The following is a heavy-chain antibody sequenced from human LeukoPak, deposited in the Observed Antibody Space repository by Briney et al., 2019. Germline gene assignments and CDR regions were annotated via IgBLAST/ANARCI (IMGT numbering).Heavy chain of an antibody. D-gene: IGHD2-21*01. J-gene: IGHJ6*03. CDR3: AKGGFANYYYYMDV. CDR2: IYSGGST. V-gene: IGHV3-66*01. Sequence: GGSLRLSCAASGFTVSSNYMSWVRQAPGKGLEWVSVIYSGGSTYYADSVKGRFTISRDNPKNTLYLQMNSLRAEDTAVYYCAKGGFANYYYYMDVWGKGTTVTVSS. CDR1: GFTVSSNY.